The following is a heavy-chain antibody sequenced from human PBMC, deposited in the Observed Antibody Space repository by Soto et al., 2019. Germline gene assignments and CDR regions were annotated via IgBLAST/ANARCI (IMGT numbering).Heavy chain of an antibody. Sequence: NPGGSLRLSCTVSGFAFNNYGINWVRQAPGKGLEWVSSISKSDYTYYSDSVKGRFTISRDNAKNSVSLQMNTLRVEDTAVYYCAREDSIIIPAVSDFWRQGTLVTVSS. CDR1: GFAFNNYG. J-gene: IGHJ4*02. D-gene: IGHD2-2*01. CDR3: AREDSIIIPAVSDF. CDR2: ISKSDYT. V-gene: IGHV3-21*01.